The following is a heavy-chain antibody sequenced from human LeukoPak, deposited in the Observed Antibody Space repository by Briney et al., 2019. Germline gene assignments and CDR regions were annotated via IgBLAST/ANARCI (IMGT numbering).Heavy chain of an antibody. CDR3: AHLMYDFWSGSPNNWFDP. J-gene: IGHJ5*02. Sequence: SGPTLVKPTQTLTLTCTFSGFSLSTSGVGVGWIRQPPGKALEWLALIYWNDDKRYSPSLKSRLTITKDTSKNQVVLTMTNTDPVDTATYYCAHLMYDFWSGSPNNWFDPWGQGTLVTVSS. CDR2: IYWNDDK. D-gene: IGHD3-3*01. CDR1: GFSLSTSGVG. V-gene: IGHV2-5*01.